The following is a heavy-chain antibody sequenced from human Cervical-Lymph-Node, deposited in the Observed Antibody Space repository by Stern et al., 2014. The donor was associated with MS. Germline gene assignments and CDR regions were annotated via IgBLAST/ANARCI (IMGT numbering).Heavy chain of an antibody. Sequence: QMQLVQSGSELKKPGASVKVSCKASGYTFTTYTMNWLRQAPGQGLEWMGWINTNTGNPTYAQGFTGRFVFSLDTSVSTAYLQISSLKTEDTAVYYCARGHRDYSSSPYFDYWGQGTLVTVSS. J-gene: IGHJ4*02. D-gene: IGHD6-6*01. CDR2: INTNTGNP. CDR1: GYTFTTYT. V-gene: IGHV7-4-1*02. CDR3: ARGHRDYSSSPYFDY.